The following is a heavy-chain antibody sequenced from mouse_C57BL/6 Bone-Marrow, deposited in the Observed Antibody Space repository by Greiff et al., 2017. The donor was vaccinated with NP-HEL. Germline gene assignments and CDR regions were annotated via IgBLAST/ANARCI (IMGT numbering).Heavy chain of an antibody. CDR2: IDPANGNT. Sequence: EVQLQQSVAELVRPGASVKLSCTASGFNIKNTYMHWVKQRPEQGLEWIGRIDPANGNTKYAPKFQGKATITADTSSNTAYLQLSSLTSEDTAIYYCAPLLWLRRRGSFYAMDYWGQGTSVTVSS. J-gene: IGHJ4*01. CDR3: APLLWLRRRGSFYAMDY. CDR1: GFNIKNTY. D-gene: IGHD2-2*01. V-gene: IGHV14-3*01.